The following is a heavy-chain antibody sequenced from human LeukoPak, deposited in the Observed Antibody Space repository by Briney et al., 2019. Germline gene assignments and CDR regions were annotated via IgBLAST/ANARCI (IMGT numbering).Heavy chain of an antibody. Sequence: ASVKVSCKASGGTFSSYAISWVRQAPGQGLEWMGGIIPIFGTANYAQKFQGRVTITADESTSTAYMELGSLRSEDTAVYYCARRYCSSTSCSGIDYWGQGTLVTVSS. D-gene: IGHD2-2*01. J-gene: IGHJ4*02. CDR2: IIPIFGTA. CDR1: GGTFSSYA. V-gene: IGHV1-69*13. CDR3: ARRYCSSTSCSGIDY.